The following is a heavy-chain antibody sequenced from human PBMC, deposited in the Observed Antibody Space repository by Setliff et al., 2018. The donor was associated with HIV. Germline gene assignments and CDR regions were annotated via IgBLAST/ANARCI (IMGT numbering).Heavy chain of an antibody. V-gene: IGHV4-61*02. CDR1: GGSISSDSYY. Sequence: SETLSLTCTVSGGSISSDSYYWSWIRQPAGKGLEWIGRIYTSGSTNYNPSLKSRVTISVDTSKNQFSLKLSSVTAADTAVYYCARVGSSWYLGGWFAPWGQGTLVTAPQ. J-gene: IGHJ5*02. CDR2: IYTSGST. D-gene: IGHD6-13*01. CDR3: ARVGSSWYLGGWFAP.